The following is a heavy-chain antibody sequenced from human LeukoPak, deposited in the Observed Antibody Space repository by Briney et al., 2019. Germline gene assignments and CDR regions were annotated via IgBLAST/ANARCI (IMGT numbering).Heavy chain of an antibody. J-gene: IGHJ4*02. CDR2: ISSSSSYI. D-gene: IGHD3-22*01. V-gene: IGHV3-21*01. CDR3: ARGGDSRDSGFDC. CDR1: GFTFSSYS. Sequence: SGGSLRLSCAASGFTFSSYSMNWVRQAPGKGLEWVSSISSSSSYIYYADSVKGRFTISRDNAKNSLYLQMNSLRAEDTAVYYCARGGDSRDSGFDCWGQGILVTASS.